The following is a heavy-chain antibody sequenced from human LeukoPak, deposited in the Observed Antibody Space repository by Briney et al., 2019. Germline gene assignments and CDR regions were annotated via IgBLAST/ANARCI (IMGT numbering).Heavy chain of an antibody. J-gene: IGHJ5*02. CDR1: GFTFSSYS. V-gene: IGHV3-21*01. CDR2: ISSSSSYI. D-gene: IGHD3-10*01. Sequence: GGSLRLSCAASGFTFSSYSMNWVRQAPGKGLEWVSSISSSSSYIYYAGSVKGRFTISRDNAKNSLYLQMNSLRAEDTAVYYCARDDYYGSGSYYKGFDPWGQGTLVTVSS. CDR3: ARDDYYGSGSYYKGFDP.